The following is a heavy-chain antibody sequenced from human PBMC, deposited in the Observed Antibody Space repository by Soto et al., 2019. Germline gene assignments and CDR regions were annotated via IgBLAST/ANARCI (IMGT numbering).Heavy chain of an antibody. CDR2: ISAYNGNT. J-gene: IGHJ6*03. V-gene: IGHV1-18*01. CDR3: ARDRSSSWSSNYYYYYYMDV. CDR1: GYTFTSYG. D-gene: IGHD6-13*01. Sequence: GASVKVSCKASGYTFTSYGISWVRQAPGQGLEWMGWISAYNGNTNYAQKLQGRVTMTTDTSTSTAYMELRSLRSDDTAVYYCARDRSSSWSSNYYYYYYMDVWGKGTTVTVSS.